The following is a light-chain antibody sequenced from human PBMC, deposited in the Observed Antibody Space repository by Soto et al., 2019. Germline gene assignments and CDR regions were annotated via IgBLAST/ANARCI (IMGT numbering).Light chain of an antibody. Sequence: AIRMTQSPSSFSASTGDRVNITCRASQGVSSYLAWYQQKPGKAPKLLIYAASTLQDGVPSRFSGSGSGTDFTLTISCLQSEDFATYYCQQYYTYPRTFDQGTKVEI. CDR2: AAS. J-gene: IGKJ1*01. CDR3: QQYYTYPRT. CDR1: QGVSSY. V-gene: IGKV1-8*01.